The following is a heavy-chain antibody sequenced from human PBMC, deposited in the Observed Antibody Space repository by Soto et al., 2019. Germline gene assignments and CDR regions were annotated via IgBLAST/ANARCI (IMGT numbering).Heavy chain of an antibody. D-gene: IGHD2-2*01. Sequence: VASVKVSCKASGGTFSSYDISWVRQAPGQGLEWMGGIIPIFGNANYAQKFQGRVTITADESTSTAYMELSSLRAEDTAVYYCARDRDWYCSSASCRKVNWFDPWGQGTLVTVSS. V-gene: IGHV1-69*13. CDR3: ARDRDWYCSSASCRKVNWFDP. CDR1: GGTFSSYD. CDR2: IIPIFGNA. J-gene: IGHJ5*02.